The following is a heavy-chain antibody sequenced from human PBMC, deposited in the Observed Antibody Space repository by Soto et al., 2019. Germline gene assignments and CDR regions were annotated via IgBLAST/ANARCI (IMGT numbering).Heavy chain of an antibody. CDR3: ARDCVTPLTTGSSYNWFEP. CDR2: TIAMIGII. D-gene: IGHD4-4*01. J-gene: IGHJ5*02. V-gene: IGHV1-69*05. Sequence: GASVKVSCKASGDTFTDYAISWVRQAPGQGLEWMGGTIAMIGIIKYSPKFQGRVTISTDAITSTAYMEVSSLRSEDTAVYYCARDCVTPLTTGSSYNWFEPWGQGTLGTVPS. CDR1: GDTFTDYA.